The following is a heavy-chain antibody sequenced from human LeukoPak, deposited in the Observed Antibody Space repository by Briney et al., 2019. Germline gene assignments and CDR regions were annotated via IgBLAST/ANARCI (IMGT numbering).Heavy chain of an antibody. V-gene: IGHV3-23*01. CDR1: GFTFSSYA. Sequence: GGSLRLSCAASGFTFSSYAMSWVRQAPGKGLEWVSAISGSGGSTYYADSVKGRFTISRDNSKNTLYLQMNSLRAEDTAVYYCAKDLQYYDSSGYYPNGFDPWGQGTLVTVPS. J-gene: IGHJ5*02. D-gene: IGHD3-22*01. CDR2: ISGSGGST. CDR3: AKDLQYYDSSGYYPNGFDP.